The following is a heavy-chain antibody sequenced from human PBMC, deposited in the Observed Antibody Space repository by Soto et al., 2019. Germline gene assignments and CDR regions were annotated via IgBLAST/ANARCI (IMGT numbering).Heavy chain of an antibody. J-gene: IGHJ5*02. CDR3: ATLPPRIVVSLLPIPT. V-gene: IGHV4-59*08. CDR1: GGSFSPNY. D-gene: IGHD2-21*01. Sequence: PSETLSLTCTVSGGSFSPNYWSWIRQPPGKGLEWVGYIYYSGSASYNPSLKSRVTISVDTSKNQFSLKLSSVTAADTAVYYCATLPPRIVVSLLPIPTWGQGILVTSPQ. CDR2: IYYSGSA.